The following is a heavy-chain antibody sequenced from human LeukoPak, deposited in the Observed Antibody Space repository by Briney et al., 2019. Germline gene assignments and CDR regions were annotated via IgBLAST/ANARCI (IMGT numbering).Heavy chain of an antibody. J-gene: IGHJ3*01. Sequence: GGSLRLSCAGSGFILSDHYMDWVRQAPGKGLEWVSYTWGGSSIYYADSVKGRFTISRDSAQSFLYLQMNSLRDEDTAVYYCVRDHGYAFDVWGQGTMVTVSS. CDR3: VRDHGYAFDV. CDR1: GFILSDHY. V-gene: IGHV3-69-1*02. CDR2: TWGGSSI.